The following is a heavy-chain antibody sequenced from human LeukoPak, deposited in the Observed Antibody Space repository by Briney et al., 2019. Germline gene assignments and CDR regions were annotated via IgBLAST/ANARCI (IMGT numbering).Heavy chain of an antibody. V-gene: IGHV3-20*04. Sequence: GGSLRLSCAASGFTFDDYGMSWVRQAPGKGLEWVSGINWNGGSTGYADSVKGRFTISRDNAKNPLYLQMNSLRAEDTALYYCARVDSSAFYYYYMDVSGKGTTVTVSS. CDR2: INWNGGST. D-gene: IGHD6-13*01. J-gene: IGHJ6*03. CDR1: GFTFDDYG. CDR3: ARVDSSAFYYYYMDV.